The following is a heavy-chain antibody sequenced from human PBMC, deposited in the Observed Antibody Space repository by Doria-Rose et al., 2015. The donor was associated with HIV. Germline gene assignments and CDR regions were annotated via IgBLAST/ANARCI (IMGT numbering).Heavy chain of an antibody. J-gene: IGHJ4*02. Sequence: QITLKESGPVLVKPTETLTLTCTVSGVSLSSPGMGVSWIRQPPGKALEWLAHIVSDDERSYNTSLKSRLTISRGTSKSRVVLTMTDMDPVDTATYYCARIKSSRWYHKYYFDFWGQGTLVIVSA. D-gene: IGHD6-13*01. CDR3: ARIKSSRWYHKYYFDF. V-gene: IGHV2-26*01. CDR2: IVSDDER. CDR1: GVSLSSPGMG.